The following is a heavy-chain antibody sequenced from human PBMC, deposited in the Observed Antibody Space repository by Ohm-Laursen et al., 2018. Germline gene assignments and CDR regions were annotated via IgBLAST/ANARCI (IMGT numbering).Heavy chain of an antibody. V-gene: IGHV1-2*02. CDR3: ARVNFGTTEIDY. CDR1: GYTFSDYY. CDR2: INPNSGGT. Sequence: SVKVSCKASGYTFSDYYMHWVRQAPGQGLEWMGWINPNSGGTNYAQKFQGRVTMTRDTSISTAYMELSRLRSDDTAVYYCARVNFGTTEIDYWGQGTLVTVSS. D-gene: IGHD4-17*01. J-gene: IGHJ4*02.